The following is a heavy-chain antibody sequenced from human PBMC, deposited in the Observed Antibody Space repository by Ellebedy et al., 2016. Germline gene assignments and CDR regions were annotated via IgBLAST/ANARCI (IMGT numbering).Heavy chain of an antibody. D-gene: IGHD1-1*01. CDR3: ATEGNDDYSQN. J-gene: IGHJ1*01. V-gene: IGHV1-18*01. CDR1: GYTFTIYG. Sequence: ASVKVSCXASGYTFTIYGITWVRQAPGQGLEWMGWISAYNGNTIYAQKLQGRVTMTTDTSTSTAYMELRSLRSDDTAVYYCATEGNDDYSQNWGQGTLVTVSS. CDR2: ISAYNGNT.